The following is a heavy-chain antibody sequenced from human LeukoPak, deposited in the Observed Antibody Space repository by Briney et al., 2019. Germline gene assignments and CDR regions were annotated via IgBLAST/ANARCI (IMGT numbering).Heavy chain of an antibody. Sequence: PSETLSLTCAVSGGSISSSNCWSWVRQPPGKGLEWMGEIYHSGSTNYNPSLKGRVTISVDTSKNQFSLKLSSVTAADTAVYYCARVGGSYGSHDQKYFDYWGQGTLVTVSS. D-gene: IGHD1-26*01. CDR2: IYHSGST. V-gene: IGHV4-4*02. CDR1: GGSISSSNC. J-gene: IGHJ4*02. CDR3: ARVGGSYGSHDQKYFDY.